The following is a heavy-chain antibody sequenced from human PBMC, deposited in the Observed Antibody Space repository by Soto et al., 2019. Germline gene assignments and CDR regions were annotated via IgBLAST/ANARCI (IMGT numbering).Heavy chain of an antibody. D-gene: IGHD3-22*01. CDR2: ISYDGSNK. V-gene: IGHV3-30*18. Sequence: GGSLRLSCAASGFTFSSYGMHWVRQAPGKGLEWVAVISYDGSNKYYADSVKGRFTISRDNSKNTLYLQMNSLRAEDTAVYYCANGVSSYYDSRAELRDAFDIWGQGTMVTVS. CDR3: ANGVSSYYDSRAELRDAFDI. CDR1: GFTFSSYG. J-gene: IGHJ3*02.